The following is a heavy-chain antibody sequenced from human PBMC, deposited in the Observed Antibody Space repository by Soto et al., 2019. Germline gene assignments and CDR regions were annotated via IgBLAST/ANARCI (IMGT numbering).Heavy chain of an antibody. CDR2: IYSGGST. D-gene: IGHD3-3*01. V-gene: IGHV3-53*02. Sequence: EVQLVETGGGLIQPGGSLRLSCAASGFTVSSNYMSWVRQAPGKGLEWVSVIYSGGSTYYADSVKGRFTISRDNSKNTLYLQMNSLRAEDTAVYYCARSIPESKLRFLEWFSYGMDVWGQGTTVTVSS. CDR1: GFTVSSNY. CDR3: ARSIPESKLRFLEWFSYGMDV. J-gene: IGHJ6*02.